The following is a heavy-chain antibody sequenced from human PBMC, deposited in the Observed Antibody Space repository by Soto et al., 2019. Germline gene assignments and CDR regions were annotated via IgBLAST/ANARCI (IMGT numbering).Heavy chain of an antibody. V-gene: IGHV4-59*08. CDR3: ARQVATAPFFDY. CDR2: IYYSGST. J-gene: IGHJ4*02. Sequence: LQTLRHTWSVSGGSMRSYDGSWILQPPGKGLEWIGYIYYSGSTNYNPSLKSRVTISVDTSKNQFSLKLSSVTAADTAVYYCARQVATAPFFDYWGQGTLVTVSS. CDR1: GGSMRSYD. D-gene: IGHD5-12*01.